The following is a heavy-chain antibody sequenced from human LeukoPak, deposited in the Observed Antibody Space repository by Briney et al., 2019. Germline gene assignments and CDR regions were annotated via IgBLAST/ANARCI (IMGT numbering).Heavy chain of an antibody. CDR3: AKDLWVSLYCSSTSCSNWFDP. CDR1: GFTFSSYA. J-gene: IGHJ5*02. D-gene: IGHD2-2*01. Sequence: GGSLRLSCAASGFTFSSYAMSWVRQAPGKGLEWVSAISGSGGSTYYADSVKGRFTISRDNSKNTLYLQMNSLRAEDTAVYYCAKDLWVSLYCSSTSCSNWFDPWGQGTLVTVSS. V-gene: IGHV3-23*01. CDR2: ISGSGGST.